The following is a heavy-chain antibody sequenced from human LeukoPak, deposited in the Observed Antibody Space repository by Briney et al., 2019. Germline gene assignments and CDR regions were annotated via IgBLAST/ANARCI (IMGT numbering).Heavy chain of an antibody. CDR1: GFTVSSNY. J-gene: IGHJ4*02. CDR3: ARDSSYYDSSGYQGHYFDY. CDR2: IYSGGST. Sequence: HPGGSLRLSCAASGFTVSSNYMSWVRQAPGKGLEWVSVIYSGGSTYYADSVKGRFTISRDNSKNTLYPQMNSLRAEDTAVYYCARDSSYYDSSGYQGHYFDYWGQGTLVTVSS. D-gene: IGHD3-22*01. V-gene: IGHV3-66*01.